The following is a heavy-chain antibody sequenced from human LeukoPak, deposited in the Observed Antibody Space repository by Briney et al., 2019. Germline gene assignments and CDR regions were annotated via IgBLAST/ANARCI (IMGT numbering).Heavy chain of an antibody. CDR3: ARHRGSLKTGYSPKNPLDV. D-gene: IGHD3-9*01. CDR2: IFYTGST. CDR1: GASLSGSQYY. Sequence: SETLSLTCSVSGASLSGSQYYWGWIRQPPGRPLQWIATIFYTGSTLYNPSLSSRFSLSVATSQKQISLRLTSVTAADSALYYCARHRGSLKTGYSPKNPLDVWGQGTMVTVSS. V-gene: IGHV4-39*01. J-gene: IGHJ3*01.